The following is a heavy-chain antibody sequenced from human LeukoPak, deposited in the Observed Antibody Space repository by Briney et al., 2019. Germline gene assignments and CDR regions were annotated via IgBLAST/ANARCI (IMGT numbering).Heavy chain of an antibody. CDR3: ARGRGYCSSTSCYFDY. Sequence: PSETLSLTCAVYGGSFSGYYWSWIRQPPGKGLEWIGEINHSGSTNYNPSLKSRVTISVDTSKNQFSLKLSFVTAADTAVYYCARGRGYCSSTSCYFDYWGQGTLVTVSS. CDR1: GGSFSGYY. J-gene: IGHJ4*02. V-gene: IGHV4-34*01. D-gene: IGHD2-2*03. CDR2: INHSGST.